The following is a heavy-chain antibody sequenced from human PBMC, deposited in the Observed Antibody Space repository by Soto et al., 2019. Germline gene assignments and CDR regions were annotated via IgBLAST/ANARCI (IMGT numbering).Heavy chain of an antibody. CDR1: GDSITGSHYY. D-gene: IGHD2-2*03. CDR2: IYNAGGNT. CDR3: AGGSSSAWIDF. V-gene: IGHV4-39*01. J-gene: IGHJ4*02. Sequence: SDTLSLTCTVSGDSITGSHYYWGWIRQAPGKGLEWVGSIYNAGGNTYYNPSFKSRVTFSVDTSKNQFMMRLNSVTATDKFVYFCAGGSSSAWIDFWGQGTLVTVSS.